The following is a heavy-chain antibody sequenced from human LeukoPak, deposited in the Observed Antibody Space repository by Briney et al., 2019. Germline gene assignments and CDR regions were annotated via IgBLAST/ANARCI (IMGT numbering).Heavy chain of an antibody. J-gene: IGHJ4*02. Sequence: SETLSLTCTVSGGSISSYYWSWIRQPPGKGLEWIGYIYYSGSTNYNPSLKSRVTISVDTSKNQLSLTLTSVTAADTAVYYCARVGSGGAWFDFWGQGTLVSASS. CDR3: ARVGSGGAWFDF. V-gene: IGHV4-59*01. CDR1: GGSISSYY. D-gene: IGHD6-19*01. CDR2: IYYSGST.